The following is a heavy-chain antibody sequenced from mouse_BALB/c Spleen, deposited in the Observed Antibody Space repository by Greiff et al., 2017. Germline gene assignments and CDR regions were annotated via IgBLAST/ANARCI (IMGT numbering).Heavy chain of an antibody. V-gene: IGHV1-7*01. Sequence: QVQLKQSGAELAKPGASVKMSCKASGYTFTSYWMHWVKQRPGQGLEWIGYINPSTGYTEYNQKFKDKATLTADKSSSTAYMQLSSLTSEDSAVYYCARDYYYGSSYDYWGQGTTLTVSS. CDR2: INPSTGYT. CDR1: GYTFTSYW. CDR3: ARDYYYGSSYDY. D-gene: IGHD1-1*01. J-gene: IGHJ2*01.